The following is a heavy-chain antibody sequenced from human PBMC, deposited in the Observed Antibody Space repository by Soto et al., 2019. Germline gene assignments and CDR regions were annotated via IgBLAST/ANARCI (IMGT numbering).Heavy chain of an antibody. J-gene: IGHJ4*02. CDR1: GGSISSYY. V-gene: IGHV4-59*12. CDR2: IYYSGST. Sequence: PSETLSLTWTVSGGSISSYYWIWLRQHPGKGLEWIGYIYYSGSTYYNPSLKSRVTISVDTSKNQFSLKLSSVTAADTAVYYCARVGKYSSTENWGQGTLVTVSS. D-gene: IGHD6-13*01. CDR3: ARVGKYSSTEN.